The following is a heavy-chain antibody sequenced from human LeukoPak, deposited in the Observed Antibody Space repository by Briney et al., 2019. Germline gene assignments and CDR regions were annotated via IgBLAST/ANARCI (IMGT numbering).Heavy chain of an antibody. CDR2: ISGSGGST. CDR3: AKGRGGNSGAFDI. J-gene: IGHJ3*02. D-gene: IGHD4-23*01. CDR1: GYSFTSYW. Sequence: GESLKISCKGSGYSFTSYWIGWVRQAPGKGLEWVSAISGSGGSTYYADSVKGRFTISRDNSKNTLYLQMNSLRAEDTAVYYCAKGRGGNSGAFDIWGQGTMVTVSS. V-gene: IGHV3-23*01.